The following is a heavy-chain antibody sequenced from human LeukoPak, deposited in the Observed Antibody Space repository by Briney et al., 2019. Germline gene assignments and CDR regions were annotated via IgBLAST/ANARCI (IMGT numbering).Heavy chain of an antibody. CDR2: IYSDGTT. Sequence: GGSLRLSCAASGFRVSTNYMSWVRQAPGKGLEWVSFIYSDGTTYYADSVKGRFTISRDNSKNTLSLEMHSLGAEDTAVYYCVRYRVTWYHFDYWGQGTLVTVSS. J-gene: IGHJ4*02. CDR3: VRYRVTWYHFDY. CDR1: GFRVSTNY. V-gene: IGHV3-53*01. D-gene: IGHD6-13*01.